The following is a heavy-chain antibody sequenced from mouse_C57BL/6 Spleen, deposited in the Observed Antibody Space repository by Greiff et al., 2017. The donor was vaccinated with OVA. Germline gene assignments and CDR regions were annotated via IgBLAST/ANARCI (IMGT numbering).Heavy chain of an antibody. V-gene: IGHV14-3*01. CDR3: AGVYGNYGLYYAMDY. CDR2: IDPANGNT. CDR1: GFNIKNTY. D-gene: IGHD2-10*02. Sequence: EVQRVESVAELVRPGASVKLSCTASGFNIKNTYMHWVKQRPEQGLEWIGRIDPANGNTKYAPKFQGKATITADTSSNTAYLQLSSLTSEDTAIYYCAGVYGNYGLYYAMDYWGQGTSVTVSS. J-gene: IGHJ4*01.